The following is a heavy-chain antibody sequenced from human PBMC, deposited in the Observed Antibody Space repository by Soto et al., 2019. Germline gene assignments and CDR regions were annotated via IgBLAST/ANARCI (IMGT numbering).Heavy chain of an antibody. CDR2: INNDGATT. CDR1: GFTFSNYW. J-gene: IGHJ4*02. CDR3: ASPRRGY. Sequence: EVQLVESGGGLVQPGGSLRLSCAASGFTFSNYWMHWVRQAPGKGLVWLSGINNDGATTTHADSVKGRFTISRDNAKNTLYLQMNGLRAEDTAVYYCASPRRGYWGQGTLVTVSS. V-gene: IGHV3-74*03.